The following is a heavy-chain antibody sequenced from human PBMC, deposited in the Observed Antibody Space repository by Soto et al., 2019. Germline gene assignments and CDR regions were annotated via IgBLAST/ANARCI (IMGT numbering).Heavy chain of an antibody. V-gene: IGHV4-34*01. CDR1: GGSFSGYY. CDR2: INHSGST. Sequence: QVQLQQWGAGLLKPSETLSLTCAVYGGSFSGYYWSWIRQPPGKGLEWIGEINHSGSTNYNPSLKSRVTISVDTSKNQFSLKLSSVTAADTAVYYCARGREIVVVVPGELKFDYWAQGTLVTVSS. J-gene: IGHJ4*02. D-gene: IGHD2-15*01. CDR3: ARGREIVVVVPGELKFDY.